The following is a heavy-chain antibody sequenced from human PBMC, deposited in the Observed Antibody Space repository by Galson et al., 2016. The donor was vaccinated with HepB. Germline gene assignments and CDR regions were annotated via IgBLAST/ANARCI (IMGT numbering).Heavy chain of an antibody. Sequence: ETLSLTCTLSGDSITSDLYYWAWIRQAPGKGLEWIGHIFYGVTAYYSPSLTSRVALSIDASKNVFSLNLTSVTAADTAIYYCARRPGSVPVPNVAFDIWGQGTTVTVAS. CDR3: ARRPGSVPVPNVAFDI. CDR2: IFYGVTA. V-gene: IGHV4-39*02. J-gene: IGHJ3*02. CDR1: GDSITSDLYY. D-gene: IGHD1-14*01.